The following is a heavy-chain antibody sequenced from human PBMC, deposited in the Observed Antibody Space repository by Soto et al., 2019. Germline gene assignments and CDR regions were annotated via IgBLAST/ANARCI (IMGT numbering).Heavy chain of an antibody. D-gene: IGHD3-16*01. J-gene: IGHJ5*01. CDR1: GYTFTENQ. CDR3: ARRKPRDYIRWRFDS. V-gene: IGHV1-2*02. Sequence: ASVKVSCKASGYTFTENQIHWLRRAPGQRLEWMGRIDPKSGDTTFAQTYQGRVTMTRDTSSNTVYMELTRLTSDDTAIYYCARRKPRDYIRWRFDSWGQGTPVTVSS. CDR2: IDPKSGDT.